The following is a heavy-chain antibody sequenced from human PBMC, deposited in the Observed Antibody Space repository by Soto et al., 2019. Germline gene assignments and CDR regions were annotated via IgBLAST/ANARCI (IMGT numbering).Heavy chain of an antibody. V-gene: IGHV1-69*01. CDR1: GGTFSSYA. Sequence: QVQLVQSGAEVKKPGSSVKVSCKASGGTFSSYAISWVRQAPGQGLEWMGGIIPIFGTANYAQKFQGRVTITADESTSTAYMELSSLRSEDTAVYYCAREPRPVAVPAAMGFWFDPWGQGTLVTVSS. CDR2: IIPIFGTA. D-gene: IGHD2-2*01. J-gene: IGHJ5*02. CDR3: AREPRPVAVPAAMGFWFDP.